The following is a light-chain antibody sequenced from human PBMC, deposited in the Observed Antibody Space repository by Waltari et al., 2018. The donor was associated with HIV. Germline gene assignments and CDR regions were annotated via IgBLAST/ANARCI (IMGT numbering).Light chain of an antibody. CDR3: CSYAGTYTYV. Sequence: QSALTQPRSVSGSPGQSVTISCTGTSSDVGAYNYVSWYQQHPGKAPKLIIFDVSERPSGGPDRFSASKAGNTAALTISGLQGDDEADYYCCSYAGTYTYVFGTGTRVTVL. J-gene: IGLJ1*01. CDR2: DVS. V-gene: IGLV2-11*01. CDR1: SSDVGAYNY.